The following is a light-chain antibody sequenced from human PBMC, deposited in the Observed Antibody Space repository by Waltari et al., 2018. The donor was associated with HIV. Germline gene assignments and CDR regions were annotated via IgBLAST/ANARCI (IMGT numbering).Light chain of an antibody. CDR1: SGHSSYA. J-gene: IGLJ3*02. CDR2: LNSAGSH. Sequence: QLVLTQSPSASASLGASVKLTCTLSSGHSSYAIAWHQQQPEQGPRYLMTLNSAGSHNKWDGIPDRFSGSSSGAERYLTISSLQSEDEADYYCQAWGTGIRVFGGGTKLTVL. CDR3: QAWGTGIRV. V-gene: IGLV4-69*01.